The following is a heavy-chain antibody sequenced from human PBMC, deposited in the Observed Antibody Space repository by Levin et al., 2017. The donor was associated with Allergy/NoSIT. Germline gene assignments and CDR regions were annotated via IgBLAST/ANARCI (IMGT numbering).Heavy chain of an antibody. CDR2: ISYDGSNK. CDR1: GFTFSSYG. D-gene: IGHD3-22*01. Sequence: GGSLRLSCAASGFTFSSYGMHWVRQAPGKGLEWVAVISYDGSNKYYADSVKGRFTISRDNSKNTLYLQMNSLRAEDTAVYYCARENYYDSSGYGMDVWGQGTTVTVSS. J-gene: IGHJ6*02. V-gene: IGHV3-30*03. CDR3: ARENYYDSSGYGMDV.